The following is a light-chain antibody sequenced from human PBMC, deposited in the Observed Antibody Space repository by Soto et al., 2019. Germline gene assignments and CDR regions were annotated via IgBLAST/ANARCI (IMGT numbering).Light chain of an antibody. CDR2: GAS. V-gene: IGKV3-20*01. CDR1: QSVSSSY. CDR3: QQYGSSPSIT. Sequence: EIVLTQSPCTLSLSPGERATLSCRASQSVSSSYLAWYQQKPGQAPRLLIYGASSRATGIPGRFSGSGSGTDFTLTISRLEPEDFAVYYCQQYGSSPSITFGQGTRLEIK. J-gene: IGKJ5*01.